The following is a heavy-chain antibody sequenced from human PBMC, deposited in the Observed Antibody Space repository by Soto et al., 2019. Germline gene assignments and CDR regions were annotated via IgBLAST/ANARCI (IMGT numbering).Heavy chain of an antibody. D-gene: IGHD5-12*01. Sequence: ASVKVSCKASGYIFTTCLIHWLRQAPGRGPEGMGFFDPKRGGIRYAGVFEGRVTMTRDPSISTAYMQLSRLESDDTAIYYCARTSTRGYQNYELVSWGQGTQVTVSS. CDR1: GYIFTTCL. J-gene: IGHJ5*02. V-gene: IGHV1-2*07. CDR3: ARTSTRGYQNYELVS. CDR2: FDPKRGGI.